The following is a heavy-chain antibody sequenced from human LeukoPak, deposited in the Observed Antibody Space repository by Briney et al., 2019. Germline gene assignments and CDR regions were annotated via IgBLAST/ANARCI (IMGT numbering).Heavy chain of an antibody. CDR2: VSGSGENT. J-gene: IGHJ4*02. Sequence: GGSLRLSCAASGFTFSSYTLSWVRQAPGKGLEWVSVVSGSGENTYYADSVKGRVTISRDNSKNTLYLQMNSLRAEDTAVYYCARRDMVRGVIDFWGQGTLVTVSS. V-gene: IGHV3-23*01. CDR1: GFTFSSYT. CDR3: ARRDMVRGVIDF. D-gene: IGHD3-10*01.